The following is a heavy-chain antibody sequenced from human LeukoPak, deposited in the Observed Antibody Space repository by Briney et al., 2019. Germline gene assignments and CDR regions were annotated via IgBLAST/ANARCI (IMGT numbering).Heavy chain of an antibody. D-gene: IGHD3-3*01. CDR3: ARQGYDFWSGYYSFDS. CDR2: VYYTGTT. V-gene: IGHV4-59*01. CDR1: GGSFSSYY. J-gene: IGHJ4*02. Sequence: PSETLSLTCTISGGSFSSYYWSWVRQPPGKGLGYIGYVYYTGTTNYNPSLKSRVTISVATSKNQFSLKLSSVTAADTAIYYCARQGYDFWSGYYSFDSWGQGPLVTVSS.